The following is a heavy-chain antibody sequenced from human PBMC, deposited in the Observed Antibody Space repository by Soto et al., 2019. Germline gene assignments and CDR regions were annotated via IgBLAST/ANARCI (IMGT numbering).Heavy chain of an antibody. V-gene: IGHV1-46*01. Sequence: GASVKVSCKASGYTFTSYYMHWVRQAPGQGLEWMGIINPSGGSTSYAQKFQGRVTMTRDTSKNTLYLQMNSLRAEDTAVYYCARDRVVPAALPGVYYYYYMDVWGKGTTVTVSS. CDR3: ARDRVVPAALPGVYYYYYMDV. CDR1: GYTFTSYY. CDR2: INPSGGST. J-gene: IGHJ6*03. D-gene: IGHD2-2*01.